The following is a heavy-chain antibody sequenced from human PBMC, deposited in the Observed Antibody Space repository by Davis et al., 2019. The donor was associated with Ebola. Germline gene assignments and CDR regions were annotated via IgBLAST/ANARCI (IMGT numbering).Heavy chain of an antibody. CDR2: IRSKTNGGII. CDR3: STDPARGY. V-gene: IGHV3-15*07. J-gene: IGHJ4*02. Sequence: GESLKISCAASGFSFNEAWTWMNWVRQAPGKGLEWVGRIRSKTNGGIIDYAASVEGRFIISRDDSKNTLFLQINSLRTEDTAVYYCSTDPARGYWGQGTLVNVSS. CDR1: GFSFNEAW.